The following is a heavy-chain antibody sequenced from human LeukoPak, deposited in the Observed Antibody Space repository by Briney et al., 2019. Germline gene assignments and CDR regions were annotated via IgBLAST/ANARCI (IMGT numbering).Heavy chain of an antibody. V-gene: IGHV1-24*01. CDR1: GYALTELS. J-gene: IGHJ3*02. Sequence: ASAKVSCKVSGYALTELSMHWVRQAPGKGLEWMGGYDPEDGAIIYAQKFQGRATVTEDTSTDTAHMELSRLTSEDTAVYYCAAESNYRGYDSVAFDIWGQGTMVIVSS. CDR3: AAESNYRGYDSVAFDI. D-gene: IGHD5-12*01. CDR2: YDPEDGAI.